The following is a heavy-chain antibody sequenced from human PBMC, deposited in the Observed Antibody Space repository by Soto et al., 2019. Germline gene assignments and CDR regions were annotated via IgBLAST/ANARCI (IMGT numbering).Heavy chain of an antibody. J-gene: IGHJ4*02. CDR3: ARHRYSGSGSYYKTPYFDY. V-gene: IGHV4-39*01. CDR2: IYYSGST. CDR1: GGSISSGGYY. Sequence: SETLSLTCTVSGGSISSGGYYWGWIRQPPGKGLEWIGSIYYSGSTYYNPSLKSRVTISVDTSKNQFSLKLSSVTAADTAVYYCARHRYSGSGSYYKTPYFDYWGQGTLVTVSS. D-gene: IGHD3-10*01.